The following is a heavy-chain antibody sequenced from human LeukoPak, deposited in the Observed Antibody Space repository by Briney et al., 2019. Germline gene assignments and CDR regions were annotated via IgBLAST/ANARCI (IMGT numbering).Heavy chain of an antibody. CDR2: IYTSGST. D-gene: IGHD5-18*01. CDR1: GGSISSYY. CDR3: ARERNTAVVTDYFDY. J-gene: IGHJ4*02. V-gene: IGHV4-4*07. Sequence: PSETLSLTCTVSGGSISSYYWSWIRQPAGKGLEWIGRIYTSGSTNYNPSLKSRVTMLVDTSKNQFSLNLSSVTAADTAVYYCARERNTAVVTDYFDYWGQGTLVTVSS.